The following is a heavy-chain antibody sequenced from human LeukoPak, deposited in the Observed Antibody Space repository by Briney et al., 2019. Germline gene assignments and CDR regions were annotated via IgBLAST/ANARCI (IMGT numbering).Heavy chain of an antibody. CDR2: IYYSGST. V-gene: IGHV4-61*01. CDR1: GGSISSSSYY. Sequence: SETLSLTCTVSGGSISSSSYYWSWIRQPPGKGLEWIGYIYYSGSTNYNPSLKSRVTISVDTSKNQFSLKLSSVTAADTAVYYCARVKDPGGYYYYYYMDVWGKGTTVTVSS. CDR3: ARVKDPGGYYYYYYMDV. J-gene: IGHJ6*03. D-gene: IGHD3-16*01.